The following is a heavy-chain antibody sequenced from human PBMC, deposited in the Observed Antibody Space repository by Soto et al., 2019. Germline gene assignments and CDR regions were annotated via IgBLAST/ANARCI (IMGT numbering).Heavy chain of an antibody. CDR2: IGIGSSTK. J-gene: IGHJ3*01. D-gene: IGHD3-22*01. CDR3: ARDQLYYNDISGRPLNAFDV. CDR1: VFTFSDYS. V-gene: IGHV3-48*01. Sequence: PGGSLRLSCAASVFTFSDYSMNWVRQAPGKGLEWVSYIGIGSSTKYYADSVKGRFTISRDNAKNSLYLQMNSLRAEDTAVYYCARDQLYYNDISGRPLNAFDVWGQGTMVTVSS.